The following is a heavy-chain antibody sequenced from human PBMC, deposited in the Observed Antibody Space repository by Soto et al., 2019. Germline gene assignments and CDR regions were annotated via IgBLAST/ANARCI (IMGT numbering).Heavy chain of an antibody. CDR3: ARELPTAIRGGHYYSYGMAV. Sequence: EVQLVESGGGLVQPGGSLRLSCAASGFIFSSYWMHWVRQAPGKGLVWVSRLHSDGSTTSYADSVQGRFTISRDNAKNTLYLQMNSLRAEDTAVYYCARELPTAIRGGHYYSYGMAVWGQGTSVTVSS. J-gene: IGHJ6*02. CDR1: GFIFSSYW. D-gene: IGHD2-2*02. V-gene: IGHV3-74*01. CDR2: LHSDGSTT.